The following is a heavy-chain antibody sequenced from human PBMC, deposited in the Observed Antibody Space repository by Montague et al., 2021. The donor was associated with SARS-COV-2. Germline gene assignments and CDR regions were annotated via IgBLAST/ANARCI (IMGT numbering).Heavy chain of an antibody. V-gene: IGHV4-59*01. CDR3: ARAQNICFIANCGKYFDL. CDR1: GGSTSNYY. J-gene: IGHJ4*02. CDR2: IFYTGST. Sequence: SETLSLTCSVSGGSTSNYYWTWIRQSPGKGLQWIGYIFYTGSTKFNPSLKSRVSMSLDTSKNHFSLRLSAVTAADTARYYCARAQNICFIANCGKYFDLWGLGALVTVSS. D-gene: IGHD2-15*01.